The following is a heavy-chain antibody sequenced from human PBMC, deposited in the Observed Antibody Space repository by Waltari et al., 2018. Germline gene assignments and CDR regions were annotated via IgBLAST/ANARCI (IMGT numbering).Heavy chain of an antibody. CDR3: AKVRRSSGWYYFDY. J-gene: IGHJ4*02. CDR1: GFTFDDYA. V-gene: IGHV3-9*01. Sequence: EVQLVESGGGLVQPGRSLRLSCAASGFTFDDYAMHWVRQAPGKGLEWVSGISWNRGSIGYADSVKGRFTISRDNAKNSLYLQMNSLRAEDTALYYCAKVRRSSGWYYFDYWGQGTLVTVSS. CDR2: ISWNRGSI. D-gene: IGHD6-19*01.